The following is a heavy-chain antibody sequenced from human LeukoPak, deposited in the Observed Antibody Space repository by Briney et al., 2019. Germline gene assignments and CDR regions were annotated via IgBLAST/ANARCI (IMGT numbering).Heavy chain of an antibody. Sequence: SETLSLTCAVSGGSISSSNWWSWVRQPPGKGLEWIGEIYHSGSTNYNPSLKSRVTISVDKSKNQFSLRLTSLTAADTAVYYCARVRPYYYDMDVWGKGTTVTVSS. V-gene: IGHV4-4*02. CDR3: ARVRPYYYDMDV. J-gene: IGHJ6*03. CDR1: GGSISSSNW. CDR2: IYHSGST.